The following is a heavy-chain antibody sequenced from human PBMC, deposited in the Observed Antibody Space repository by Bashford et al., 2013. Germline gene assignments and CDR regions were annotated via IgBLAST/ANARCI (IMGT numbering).Heavy chain of an antibody. Sequence: ASVKVSCKVSGHTLTELAIHWVRQGPGKGLEWVGGFDPEDGERIYAQKFQGRVTMTEDTSTDTAYMELSSLRSEDTAVYYCAIDPPFLEWPSIWGQGSMVTVSS. J-gene: IGHJ3*02. D-gene: IGHD3-3*01. CDR2: FDPEDGER. CDR1: GHTLTELA. V-gene: IGHV1-24*01. CDR3: AIDPPFLEWPSI.